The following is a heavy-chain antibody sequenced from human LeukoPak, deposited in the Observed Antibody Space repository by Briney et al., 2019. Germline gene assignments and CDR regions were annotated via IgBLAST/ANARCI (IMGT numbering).Heavy chain of an antibody. CDR3: ARGVSGLPSYNWFDP. CDR2: ISGSGGST. D-gene: IGHD2/OR15-2a*01. CDR1: GFTFSSYA. Sequence: GGSLRLSCAASGFTFSSYAMSWVRQAPGKGLEWVSAISGSGGSTYYADSVKGRFTISRDNSKNTLYLQMNGLRAEDTAVYYCARGVSGLPSYNWFDPWGQGTLVTVSS. V-gene: IGHV3-23*01. J-gene: IGHJ5*02.